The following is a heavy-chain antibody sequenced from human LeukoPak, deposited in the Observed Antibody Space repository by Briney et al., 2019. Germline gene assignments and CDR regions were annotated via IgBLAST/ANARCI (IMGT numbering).Heavy chain of an antibody. V-gene: IGHV4-31*03. D-gene: IGHD3-3*01. CDR1: GGSISSGGYY. J-gene: IGHJ6*02. Sequence: SQTLSLTCTVSGGSISSGGYYWSWIRQHPGKGLVWIGYIYYSGSTYYNPSLKSRVTITVDTSKNQFSLKLSSVTAADTAVYYCARGTTIFGVAQYYYYGMDVWGQGTTVTVSS. CDR3: ARGTTIFGVAQYYYYGMDV. CDR2: IYYSGST.